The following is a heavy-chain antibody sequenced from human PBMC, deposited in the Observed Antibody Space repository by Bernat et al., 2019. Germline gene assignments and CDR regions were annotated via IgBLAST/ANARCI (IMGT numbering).Heavy chain of an antibody. CDR2: IIPIFGTA. V-gene: IGHV1-69*01. D-gene: IGHD3-16*02. CDR3: ARDSSNYDYIWGSYRADAFDI. CDR1: GGTFSSYA. J-gene: IGHJ3*02. Sequence: QVQLVQSGAEVKKPGSSVKVSCKASGGTFSSYAISWVRRAPGQGLEWMGGIIPIFGTANYAQKFQGRVTITADESTSTAYMELSSLRSEDTAVYYCARDSSNYDYIWGSYRADAFDIWGQGTMVTVSS.